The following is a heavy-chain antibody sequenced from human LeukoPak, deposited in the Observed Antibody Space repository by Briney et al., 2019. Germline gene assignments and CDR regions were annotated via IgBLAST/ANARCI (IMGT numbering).Heavy chain of an antibody. D-gene: IGHD3-10*01. Sequence: GGSLRLSCSASGFPFSSHEMNWVRQAPGKGLEWVSGISGSAKTRYYADSMKGRLTISRDNVKNSLDLQMNNLRAEDTAVYYCAREIWGPMVRGVFDYWGQGTLVTVSS. CDR3: AREIWGPMVRGVFDY. CDR2: ISGSAKTR. CDR1: GFPFSSHE. V-gene: IGHV3-48*03. J-gene: IGHJ4*02.